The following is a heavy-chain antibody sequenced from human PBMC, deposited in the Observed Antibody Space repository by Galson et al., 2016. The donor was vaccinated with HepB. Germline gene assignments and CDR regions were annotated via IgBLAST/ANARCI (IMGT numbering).Heavy chain of an antibody. CDR1: GDSITSTSHC. CDR3: ARADSGPYRHYVDY. Sequence: SETLSLTCSVSGDSITSTSHCWGWIRQTPGKGLEWIVSMHFGGSTFYNPSLRSRVTVPVDTSRNQFSLKLTSVTAADTAAYYCARADSGPYRHYVDYWGQGTLVTVSS. J-gene: IGHJ4*02. D-gene: IGHD1-26*01. CDR2: MHFGGST. V-gene: IGHV4-39*01.